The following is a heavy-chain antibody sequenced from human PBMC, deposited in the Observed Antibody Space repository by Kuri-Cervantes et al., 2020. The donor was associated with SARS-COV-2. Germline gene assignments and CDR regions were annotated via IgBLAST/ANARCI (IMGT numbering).Heavy chain of an antibody. CDR2: IYYSGST. D-gene: IGHD3-9*01. Sequence: SGPTLVKPTETLTLTCTVSGFSLSNARMGVSWIRQPPGKGLEWIGYIYYSGSTNYNPSLKSRVTISVDTSKNQFSLKLSSVTAADTAVYYCAGRRRSSDILTGYYPFDYWGQGTLVTVSS. CDR1: GFSLSNARMG. V-gene: IGHV4-61*01. J-gene: IGHJ4*02. CDR3: AGRRRSSDILTGYYPFDY.